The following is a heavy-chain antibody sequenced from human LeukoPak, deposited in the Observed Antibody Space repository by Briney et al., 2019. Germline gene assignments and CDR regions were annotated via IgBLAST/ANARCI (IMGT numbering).Heavy chain of an antibody. CDR1: GVTFSGYS. V-gene: IGHV3-48*01. J-gene: IGHJ6*02. Sequence: GGSLRLSCAASGVTFSGYSMNWVRQAPGKGLEWVSYISSSSSTIYYAASVKGRLTISRDNAKNSLYLQMNSLRAEETAVYYCASAKDDFWSGYFDYYYYYGMDVWGQGTTVTVSS. CDR3: ASAKDDFWSGYFDYYYYYGMDV. D-gene: IGHD3-3*01. CDR2: ISSSSSTI.